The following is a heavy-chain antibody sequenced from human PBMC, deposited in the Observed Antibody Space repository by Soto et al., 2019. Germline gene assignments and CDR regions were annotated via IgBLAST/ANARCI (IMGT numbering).Heavy chain of an antibody. CDR1: GYSFTGYW. CDR2: VWPGDSDT. D-gene: IGHD2-15*01. Sequence: PGESLKISCEGSGYSFTGYWIAWVRQMPGKGLEWMGIVWPGDSDTRYSPSFQGQVTISAVKSINTAYLQWSSLKASDTAMYYCVRHFGKIDSSQGPRSFDYWGQGTLVTVSS. V-gene: IGHV5-51*01. CDR3: VRHFGKIDSSQGPRSFDY. J-gene: IGHJ4*02.